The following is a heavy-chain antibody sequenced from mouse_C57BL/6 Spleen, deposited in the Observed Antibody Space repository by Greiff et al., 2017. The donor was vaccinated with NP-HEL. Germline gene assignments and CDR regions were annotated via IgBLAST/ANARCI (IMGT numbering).Heavy chain of an antibody. CDR3: AREGTLATYYAMDY. J-gene: IGHJ4*01. Sequence: VQLQQPGAELVRPGSSVKLSCKASGYTFTSYWMDWVKQRPGQGLEWIGNIYPSDSETHYNQKFKDKATLTVDKSSSTAYMQLSSLTSEDSAVYYCAREGTLATYYAMDYWGQGTSVTVSS. CDR2: IYPSDSET. D-gene: IGHD3-3*01. V-gene: IGHV1-61*01. CDR1: GYTFTSYW.